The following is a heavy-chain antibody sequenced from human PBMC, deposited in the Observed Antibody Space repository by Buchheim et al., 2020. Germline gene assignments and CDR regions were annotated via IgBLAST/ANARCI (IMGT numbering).Heavy chain of an antibody. V-gene: IGHV3-30*13. D-gene: IGHD3-3*01. CDR2: ISEDGRNK. CDR3: VKSRSGDYPRNYYFYMHV. CDR1: GFTFRNYG. Sequence: QVQLVESGGGVVQPGGSLRLSCGVSGFTFRNYGMHWARQAPGKGVEWVAVISEDGRNKYYTARVKGRFTISRDNSKSSVDLQINSVRREDTAVYYCVKSRSGDYPRNYYFYMHVWGKGTT. J-gene: IGHJ6*03.